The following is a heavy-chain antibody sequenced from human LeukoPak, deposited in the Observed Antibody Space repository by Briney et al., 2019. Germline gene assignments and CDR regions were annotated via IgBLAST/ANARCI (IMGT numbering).Heavy chain of an antibody. CDR2: ISYDGSDK. Sequence: GGSLRLSCAASGFTFSSYVIHWVRQAPGKGLEWVAHISYDGSDKYYADSVKGRFTISRDNSKNTLYLQMNSLRAEDTALYYCATFSIDSSSWFLPESEGMDVWGQGTTVTVSS. V-gene: IGHV3-30-3*01. CDR3: ATFSIDSSSWFLPESEGMDV. CDR1: GFTFSSYV. J-gene: IGHJ6*02. D-gene: IGHD6-13*01.